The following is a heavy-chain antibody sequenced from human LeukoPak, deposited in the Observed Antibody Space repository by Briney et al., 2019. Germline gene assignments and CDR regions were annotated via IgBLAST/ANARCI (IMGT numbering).Heavy chain of an antibody. J-gene: IGHJ3*01. CDR1: GGSFSDHY. CDR2: IIQSGRI. Sequence: PSETLSLTCAVYGGSFSDHYWIWIRQPPGEGLEYIGEIIQSGRINFNPSLKSRVTISLDTSKNQFSLRLSSVTAADTAVCYCARAISDFWSGYPSGGAFDLWGQGTMVTVSS. V-gene: IGHV4-34*12. D-gene: IGHD3-3*01. CDR3: ARAISDFWSGYPSGGAFDL.